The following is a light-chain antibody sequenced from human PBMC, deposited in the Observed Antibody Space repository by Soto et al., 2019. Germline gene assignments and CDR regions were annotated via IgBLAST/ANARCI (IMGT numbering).Light chain of an antibody. CDR3: QHYNSYSES. V-gene: IGKV1-5*03. J-gene: IGKJ1*01. CDR1: QTISSW. CDR2: KAS. Sequence: DIQMTQSPSTLSGSVGDRFTITCRASQTISSWLAWYQQKPGKDPKLLIYKASTLKSGVPSRFSGSGSGTEFTLTISSLQPDDFATYYCQHYNSYSESFGQGTKVELK.